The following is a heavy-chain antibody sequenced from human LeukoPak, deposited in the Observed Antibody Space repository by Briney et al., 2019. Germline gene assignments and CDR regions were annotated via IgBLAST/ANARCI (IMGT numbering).Heavy chain of an antibody. J-gene: IGHJ4*02. V-gene: IGHV4-30-2*01. Sequence: SQTLSLTCAVSGGSISSGGYSWSWIRQPPGKGLEWIGYIYHSGSTYYNPSLKSRVTISVDRSKNQFSLKLSSVTAADTAVYYCARDPYLYGDRTYFDYWGQGTLVTVSS. CDR1: GGSISSGGYS. CDR2: IYHSGST. D-gene: IGHD4-17*01. CDR3: ARDPYLYGDRTYFDY.